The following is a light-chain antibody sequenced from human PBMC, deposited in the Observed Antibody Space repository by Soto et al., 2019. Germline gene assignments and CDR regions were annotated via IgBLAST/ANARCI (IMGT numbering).Light chain of an antibody. CDR2: EAT. Sequence: QSALTQPPSASGSPGQSVTISCTGTSGDIGGYDYVSWYQQHPGKAPKLMIYEATKRPSGISTRFSGSKSGNTASLTISGLQAEDEADYYCCSYAGSSTYVFGLGTKVTVL. CDR1: SGDIGGYDY. J-gene: IGLJ1*01. CDR3: CSYAGSSTYV. V-gene: IGLV2-23*01.